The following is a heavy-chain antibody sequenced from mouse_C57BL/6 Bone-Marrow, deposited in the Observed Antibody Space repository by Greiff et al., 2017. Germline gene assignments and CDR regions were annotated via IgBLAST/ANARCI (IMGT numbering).Heavy chain of an antibody. CDR1: GYTFTSYW. V-gene: IGHV1-55*01. CDR2: IYPGSGST. J-gene: IGHJ4*01. CDR3: ASRELGLYYAMDY. Sequence: QVQLQQPGAELVKPGASVKMSCKASGYTFTSYWITWVKQRPGQGLEWIGDIYPGSGSTNYNEKFKSKATLTVDTSSSTAYMQLSSLTSEDSAVYYCASRELGLYYAMDYWGQGTSVTVSS. D-gene: IGHD4-1*01.